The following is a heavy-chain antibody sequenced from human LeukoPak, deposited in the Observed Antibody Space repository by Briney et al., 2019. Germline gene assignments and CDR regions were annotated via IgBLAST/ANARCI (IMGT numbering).Heavy chain of an antibody. D-gene: IGHD6-19*01. CDR2: ISSSSSTI. CDR3: ARDYSSGWRDDAFDI. J-gene: IGHJ3*02. CDR1: GFTFSSYR. Sequence: GGSLRLSCAASGFTFSSYRMNWVRQAPGKGLEWVSYISSSSSTIYYADSVKGRFTISRDNAKNSLYLQMNSLRAEDTAVYYCARDYSSGWRDDAFDIWGQGTMVTVSS. V-gene: IGHV3-48*04.